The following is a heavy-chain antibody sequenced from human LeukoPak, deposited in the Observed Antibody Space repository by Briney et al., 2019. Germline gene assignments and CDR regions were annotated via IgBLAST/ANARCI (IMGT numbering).Heavy chain of an antibody. CDR1: GFTFSHYG. D-gene: IGHD1-26*01. CDR3: ARPFPYSGSFFVDY. Sequence: PGGSLRLSCAASGFTFSHYGMHWVRQAPGKGLEWVAFIEFHGGTKYSADSVKGRFTVSRDNSKNTLYLQMSSVRAEDTAVYYCARPFPYSGSFFVDYWGRGTLVTVSS. CDR2: IEFHGGTK. J-gene: IGHJ4*02. V-gene: IGHV3-30*02.